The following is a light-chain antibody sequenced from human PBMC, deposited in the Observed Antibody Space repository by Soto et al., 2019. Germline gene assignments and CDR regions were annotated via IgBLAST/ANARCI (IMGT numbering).Light chain of an antibody. CDR3: QQYNNWPPHT. CDR1: QSVSSN. V-gene: IGKV3-15*01. J-gene: IGKJ2*01. Sequence: EIVMTQSPATLSVSPGERATLSCRASQSVSSNLAWYQQKPGRAPRLLIYGASTRATGIPARFSGSGSGTEFTRNISSLQSEDFAGYYCQQYNNWPPHTFGQGTKLEIK. CDR2: GAS.